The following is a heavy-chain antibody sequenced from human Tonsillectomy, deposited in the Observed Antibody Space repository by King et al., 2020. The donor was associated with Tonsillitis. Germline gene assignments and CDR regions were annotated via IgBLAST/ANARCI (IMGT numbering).Heavy chain of an antibody. D-gene: IGHD1-1*01. Sequence: QLQESGPGLVKPSETLSLTCTVSGGSISRYYWSWIRQPPGKGLEWIGYIDYSWSTNYNPSLKSRVTMSVDTSKSQFSLKLSSVTAADTAVYYCAREISLADAFDIWGQGTMVTVSS. CDR1: GGSISRYY. V-gene: IGHV4-59*01. CDR3: AREISLADAFDI. J-gene: IGHJ3*02. CDR2: IDYSWST.